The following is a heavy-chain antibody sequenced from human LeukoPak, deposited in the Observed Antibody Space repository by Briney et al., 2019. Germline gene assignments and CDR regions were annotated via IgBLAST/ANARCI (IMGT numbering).Heavy chain of an antibody. D-gene: IGHD4-17*01. J-gene: IGHJ3*02. CDR3: ARSNTFYGDGDAFDI. CDR1: GFTFSSYW. CDR2: IKQDGSEK. V-gene: IGHV3-7*01. Sequence: PGGSLRLSCAASGFTFSSYWMSWVRQAPGKGLEWVANIKQDGSEKYYVDSVKGRFTISRDNAKNSLYLQMNSLRAEDTAVYYCARSNTFYGDGDAFDIWGQGTMVTVSS.